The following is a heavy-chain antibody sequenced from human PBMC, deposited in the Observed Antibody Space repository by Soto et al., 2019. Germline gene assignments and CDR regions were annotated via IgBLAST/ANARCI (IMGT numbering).Heavy chain of an antibody. CDR3: ARLSVADWFDP. CDR2: RYYSGTA. Sequence: PSGTLSLSCTGSGGSIRSDYWAWVRQPPGKGVEWSGYRYYSGTAKYNSSLKSRVTISVDTSKNQFYLKLSSVTVADTAVYYCARLSVADWFDPWGQGIQVT. V-gene: IGHV4-59*01. J-gene: IGHJ5*02. CDR1: GGSIRSDY. D-gene: IGHD2-15*01.